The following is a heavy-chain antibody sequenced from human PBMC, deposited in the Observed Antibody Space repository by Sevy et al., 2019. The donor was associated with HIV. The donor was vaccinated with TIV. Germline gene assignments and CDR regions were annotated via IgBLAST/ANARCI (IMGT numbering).Heavy chain of an antibody. J-gene: IGHJ4*02. V-gene: IGHV4-59*08. CDR1: GGSITSHY. Sequence: SETLSLSCTVSGGSITSHYWNWIRQPPGKGLEWIANIYYDGHINYNPSLKSRVTLSLDTSKNQFSLRLSSVTAADTAMYHCAGENAWGRGYSWGQGTLVTVSS. CDR2: IYYDGHI. CDR3: AGENAWGRGYS. D-gene: IGHD1-26*01.